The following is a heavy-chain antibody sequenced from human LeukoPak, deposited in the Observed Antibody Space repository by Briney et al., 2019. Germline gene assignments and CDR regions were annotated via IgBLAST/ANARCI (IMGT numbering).Heavy chain of an antibody. Sequence: PGRSLRLSCAASGFTFSSYGMHWVRQAPGKGLEWVAVISYDGSNKYYADSVKGRFTISRDNSKNTLYLQMNSLRAEDTAVYYCARDRDDVVVTAILGYWGQGTLVTVSS. J-gene: IGHJ4*02. D-gene: IGHD2-21*02. CDR3: ARDRDDVVVTAILGY. V-gene: IGHV3-30*03. CDR2: ISYDGSNK. CDR1: GFTFSSYG.